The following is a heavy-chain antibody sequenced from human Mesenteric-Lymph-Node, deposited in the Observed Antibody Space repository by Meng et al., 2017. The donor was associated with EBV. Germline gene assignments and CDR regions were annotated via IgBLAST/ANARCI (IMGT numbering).Heavy chain of an antibody. V-gene: IGHV4-34*01. CDR3: ARVFPDLDY. CDR1: GWSCSGYY. J-gene: IGHJ4*02. CDR2: INHSGST. Sequence: QVRLEAWVAGRLEPSEGPSLTCAAYGWSCSGYYWSWMRQPPGKGLEWIGEINHSGSTNYNPSLKSRVTISVDTSKNQFSLKLSSVTAADTAVYYCARVFPDLDYWGQGTLVTVSS.